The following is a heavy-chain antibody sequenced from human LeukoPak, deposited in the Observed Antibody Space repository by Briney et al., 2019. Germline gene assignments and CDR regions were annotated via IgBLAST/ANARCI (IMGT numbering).Heavy chain of an antibody. CDR2: ISYDGSNK. CDR3: ARGRKPSGYYYYMDV. V-gene: IGHV3-30*04. Sequence: PGGSLRLSCAASGFSFSTYTMRWVRQAPGKGLEWVAAISYDGSNKYYADSVKDRFTISRDNSKNTLYLHMDSLSVADTTVHYCARGRKPSGYYYYMDVWGKGTTVTV. CDR1: GFSFSTYT. J-gene: IGHJ6*03.